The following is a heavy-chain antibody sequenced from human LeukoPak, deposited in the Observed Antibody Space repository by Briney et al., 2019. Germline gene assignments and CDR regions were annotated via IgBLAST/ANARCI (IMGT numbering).Heavy chain of an antibody. D-gene: IGHD3-10*01. Sequence: ASVKVSCKASGYTFTSYGISWVRQAPGQRLEWMGWISAYNGNTNYAQKFQGRVTMTTDTSTSTAYMELRSLRSDDTAVYYCARVGSGGTYYYYYYMDVWGKGTTVTVSS. CDR2: ISAYNGNT. CDR1: GYTFTSYG. J-gene: IGHJ6*03. CDR3: ARVGSGGTYYYYYYMDV. V-gene: IGHV1-18*01.